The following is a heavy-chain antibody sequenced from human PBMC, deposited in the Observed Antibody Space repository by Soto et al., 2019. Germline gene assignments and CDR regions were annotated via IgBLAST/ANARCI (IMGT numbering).Heavy chain of an antibody. CDR1: EFNFSNGW. D-gene: IGHD1-26*01. CDR3: STDEWE. Sequence: EVQLVESGGGLVKPGGSLRLSCAASEFNFSNGWMSWVRQAPGKGLEWVGRIKSKVHGETTDYAAHVKGRFTISRDDLKNTLYLQMHSLQTEDTAVYYCSTDEWEWGQGTLVTVSS. J-gene: IGHJ4*02. CDR2: IKSKVHGETT. V-gene: IGHV3-15*05.